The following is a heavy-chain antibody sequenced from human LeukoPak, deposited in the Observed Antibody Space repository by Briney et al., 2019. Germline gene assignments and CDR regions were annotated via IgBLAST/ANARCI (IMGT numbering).Heavy chain of an antibody. J-gene: IGHJ4*02. V-gene: IGHV3-7*03. D-gene: IGHD6-13*01. Sequence: GGSLRLSCAASGFTFSSYWMSWVRQAPGKGLEWVANIKEDGSEEYYVDSVEGRFTISRDNAKKSLFLQMNSLRAEDTAVYYCARRRPAGRFFDYWGQGTLVTVSS. CDR1: GFTFSSYW. CDR2: IKEDGSEE. CDR3: ARRRPAGRFFDY.